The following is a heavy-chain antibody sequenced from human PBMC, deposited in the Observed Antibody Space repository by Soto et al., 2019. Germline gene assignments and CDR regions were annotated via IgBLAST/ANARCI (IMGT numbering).Heavy chain of an antibody. CDR1: GGTFSSYA. CDR3: AREGCSGGSCYKDYYYYGMDV. V-gene: IGHV1-69*01. CDR2: IIPILGTA. D-gene: IGHD2-15*01. J-gene: IGHJ6*02. Sequence: QVQLVQSGAEVKKPGSSVKVSCKASGGTFSSYAISWVRQAPGQGLEWMGGIIPILGTANYAQKFQGRVTITADESTSKAYMELSSLRSEDTAVYYCAREGCSGGSCYKDYYYYGMDVWGQGTTVTVSS.